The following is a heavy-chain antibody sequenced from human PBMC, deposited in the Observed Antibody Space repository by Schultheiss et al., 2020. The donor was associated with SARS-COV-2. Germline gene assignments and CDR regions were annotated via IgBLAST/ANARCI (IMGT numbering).Heavy chain of an antibody. CDR1: GSSISSSSYY. V-gene: IGHV4-39*07. Sequence: SETLSLTCDVSGSSISSSSYYWGWIRQPPGKGLEWIGEINHSGSTNYNPSLKSRVTISVDTSKNQFSLKLSSVTAADTAVYYCAREGWSNYFDYWGQGTLVTVSS. J-gene: IGHJ4*02. D-gene: IGHD6-19*01. CDR2: INHSGST. CDR3: AREGWSNYFDY.